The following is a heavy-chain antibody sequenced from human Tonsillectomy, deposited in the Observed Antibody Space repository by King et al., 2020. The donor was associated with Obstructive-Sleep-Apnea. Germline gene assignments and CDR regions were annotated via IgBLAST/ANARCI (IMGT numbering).Heavy chain of an antibody. CDR1: GFTFSSFG. CDR3: AKYSLYTSGSYAMDV. J-gene: IGHJ6*02. Sequence: VQLVESGGGVVQPGRSLRLSCAASGFTFSSFGMHWVRQAPGKGLEWVAVISYDGSYKYYADSVKGRFTISRDNSKNTLYLQMNSLRAEDTAVYYCAKYSLYTSGSYAMDVWGQGTTVTVSS. V-gene: IGHV3-30*18. CDR2: ISYDGSYK. D-gene: IGHD3-10*01.